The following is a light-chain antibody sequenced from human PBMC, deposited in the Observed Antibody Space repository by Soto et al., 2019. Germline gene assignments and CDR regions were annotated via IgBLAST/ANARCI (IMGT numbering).Light chain of an antibody. CDR2: DVS. CDR3: CSYPTSNTRQTV. Sequence: QSALTQPASVSGSPGQSITISCTGTSSDVGGYNYVSWYQQHPGKAPKFMIYDVSNRPSGVSNRFSGSKSGNTASLTISGLQAEDEADYYCCSYPTSNTRQTVFGTGTKV. J-gene: IGLJ1*01. CDR1: SSDVGGYNY. V-gene: IGLV2-14*01.